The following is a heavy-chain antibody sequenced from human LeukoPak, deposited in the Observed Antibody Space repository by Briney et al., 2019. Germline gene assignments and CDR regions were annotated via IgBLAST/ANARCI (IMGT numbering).Heavy chain of an antibody. D-gene: IGHD3-22*01. CDR3: ARHYDSSAYWYYFDY. Sequence: SETLSLTCTVSGGSISSYSWSWIRQPPGKGLAWIGYIYNSGSTNYNPSLKSRVTISVDTSKNQFSLKLSSVTAADTAVYYCARHYDSSAYWYYFDYWGQGTLVTVSS. CDR1: GGSISSYS. CDR2: IYNSGST. J-gene: IGHJ4*02. V-gene: IGHV4-59*08.